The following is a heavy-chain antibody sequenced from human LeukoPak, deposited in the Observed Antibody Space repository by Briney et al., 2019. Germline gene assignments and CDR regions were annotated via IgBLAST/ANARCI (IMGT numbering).Heavy chain of an antibody. V-gene: IGHV3-23*01. CDR3: ARGETVLWFGESDYYYYGMDV. CDR2: IRGSGSST. J-gene: IGHJ6*02. D-gene: IGHD3-10*01. Sequence: GGSLRLSCAASGFTFSRYSMSWVRQAPGKGLEWVSGIRGSGSSTYYGDSVKGRFTISRDNSKNTLYLQMNSLRAEDTAVYYCARGETVLWFGESDYYYYGMDVWGQGTTVTVSS. CDR1: GFTFSRYS.